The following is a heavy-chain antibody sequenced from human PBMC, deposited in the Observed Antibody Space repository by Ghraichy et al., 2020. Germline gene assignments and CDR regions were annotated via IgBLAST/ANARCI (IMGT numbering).Heavy chain of an antibody. CDR1: GFTFSSYG. Sequence: GGSLRLSCAASGFTFSSYGMHWVRQAPGKGLEWVAVISYDGSNKYYADSVKGRFTISRDNSKNTLYLQMNSLRAEDTAVYYCAPMGLTRYSGSWAFDYWGQGTLVTVSS. J-gene: IGHJ4*02. D-gene: IGHD6-13*01. CDR2: ISYDGSNK. CDR3: APMGLTRYSGSWAFDY. V-gene: IGHV3-30*03.